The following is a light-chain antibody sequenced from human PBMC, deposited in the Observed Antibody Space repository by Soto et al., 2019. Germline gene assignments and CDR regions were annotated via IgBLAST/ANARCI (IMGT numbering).Light chain of an antibody. Sequence: QSVLTQPASVSGSPGQSITISCTGTSSDVGGYNYVSWYQHHPGKAPKLIIYEVSNRPSGAYNRFSGSKSGNTASLIISGLQAEDEADYYCSSYTSTTTLVFGGGTKLTVL. CDR2: EVS. CDR3: SSYTSTTTLV. V-gene: IGLV2-14*01. CDR1: SSDVGGYNY. J-gene: IGLJ3*02.